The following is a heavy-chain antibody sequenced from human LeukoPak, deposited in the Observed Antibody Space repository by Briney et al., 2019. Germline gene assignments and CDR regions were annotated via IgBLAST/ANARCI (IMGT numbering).Heavy chain of an antibody. D-gene: IGHD4-17*01. V-gene: IGHV3-21*01. Sequence: GGSLRVSCTASRFTFNGYSINWVRPAPRRGLEWVSTSSTSCSYKYYADSVKGRFTIARNNHKNSLHLQMNSLRAEDTAVYYCARNRGDPSYFDYWGQGTLVTVSS. CDR2: SSTSCSYK. J-gene: IGHJ4*02. CDR3: ARNRGDPSYFDY. CDR1: RFTFNGYS.